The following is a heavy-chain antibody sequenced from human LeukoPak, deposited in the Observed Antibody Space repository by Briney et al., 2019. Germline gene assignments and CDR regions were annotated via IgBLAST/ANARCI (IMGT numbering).Heavy chain of an antibody. J-gene: IGHJ3*02. D-gene: IGHD3-10*01. V-gene: IGHV4-4*07. CDR1: SGSLSSSY. CDR3: ARDGGLTMVRGVNDAFDI. Sequence: PSETLSLTCTLSSGSLSSSYWSWIRQPAGKGLEWIGRVYTSGSTNYNPSLKSRVAMSVDTSKNQFSLKLSSVTAADTAVYYCARDGGLTMVRGVNDAFDIWGQGTMVTVSS. CDR2: VYTSGST.